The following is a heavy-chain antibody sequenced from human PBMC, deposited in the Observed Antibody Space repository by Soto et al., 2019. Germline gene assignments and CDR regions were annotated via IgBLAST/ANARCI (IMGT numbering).Heavy chain of an antibody. V-gene: IGHV3-7*01. CDR3: ARDWFDA. CDR2: MKKDGSQK. CDR1: GFTFSNYW. J-gene: IGHJ5*02. Sequence: EVQLVESGGGLDQHGGSLRLSCVASGFTFSNYWMSWVRQAPGKGLEWVANMKKDGSQKYYVDSVKGRFTISRDNARNSLYLQMNSLRVEDTAVYYCARDWFDAWGQGTLVTVSS.